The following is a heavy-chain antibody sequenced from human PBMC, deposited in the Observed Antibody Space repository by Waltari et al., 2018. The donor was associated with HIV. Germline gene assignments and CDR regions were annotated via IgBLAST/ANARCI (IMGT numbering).Heavy chain of an antibody. Sequence: EVQLLESGGGLVQTGGSLRLSCAVSGFTFSNYGMNWAGQAPGKGLEWVSAISGSGGNTYYADSLKGRFTISRDNSKNTLYLQMNSLRAEDTAVYFCVKEHQYSHTWYSYYGMDVWGQGTTVTVSS. CDR1: GFTFSNYG. J-gene: IGHJ6*02. V-gene: IGHV3-23*01. CDR2: ISGSGGNT. D-gene: IGHD6-13*01. CDR3: VKEHQYSHTWYSYYGMDV.